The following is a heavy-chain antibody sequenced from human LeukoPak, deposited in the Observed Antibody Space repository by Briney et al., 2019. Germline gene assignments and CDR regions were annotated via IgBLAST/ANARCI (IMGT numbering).Heavy chain of an antibody. D-gene: IGHD3-22*01. CDR3: ARVPGSGWDYYDSSGTGGAFGI. V-gene: IGHV3-33*01. CDR1: GFTFSSNG. CDR2: TCYDGSTK. Sequence: GGSLRLSCAASGFTFSSNGKNWVGQAPAKGLEWVAVTCYDGSTKYYADSVKGRFTISRDNSKNTLYLQMNSLRAEDTAVYYCARVPGSGWDYYDSSGTGGAFGIWGQETMVTVSS. J-gene: IGHJ3*02.